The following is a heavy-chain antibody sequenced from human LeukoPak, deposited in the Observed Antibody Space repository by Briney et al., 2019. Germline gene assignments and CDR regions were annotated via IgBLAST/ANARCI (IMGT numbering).Heavy chain of an antibody. Sequence: GGSLRLSCAASGFTFSSYAMSWVRQAPGKGLEWVSTISGSGGTIYYADSVKGRFTMSRDNSKNTLYLQMNSLRAEDTAVYYCATYYSSEYFQHWGQGTLVTVSA. CDR2: ISGSGGTI. J-gene: IGHJ1*01. D-gene: IGHD3-10*01. V-gene: IGHV3-23*01. CDR3: ATYYSSEYFQH. CDR1: GFTFSSYA.